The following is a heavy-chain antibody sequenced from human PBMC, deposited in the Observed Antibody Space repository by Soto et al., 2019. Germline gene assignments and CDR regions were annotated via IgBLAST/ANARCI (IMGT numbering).Heavy chain of an antibody. CDR2: IIPIFGTA. Sequence: QVQLVQSGAEVKKPGSSVKVSCKASGGTFSSYAISWVRQAPGQGLEWMGGIIPIFGTANYAQKFQGRVTITADESTSTAYMELSSLRSEDTAVYFCGYGSGSYNYYYYGMDVWGQGTTVTGSS. CDR3: GYGSGSYNYYYYGMDV. CDR1: GGTFSSYA. J-gene: IGHJ6*02. D-gene: IGHD3-10*01. V-gene: IGHV1-69*01.